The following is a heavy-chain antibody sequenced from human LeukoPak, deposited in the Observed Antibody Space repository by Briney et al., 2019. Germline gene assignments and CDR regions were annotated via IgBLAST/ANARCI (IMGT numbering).Heavy chain of an antibody. Sequence: SETLSLTCTVSGGSISSYYWSWIRQPPGKGLEWIGYIYYSGSTNYNPSLKSRVTISVDTSKNQFSLKLSSVTAADTAVYYCARHGTTGTSGDYWGQGTLVTVSS. CDR3: ARHGTTGTSGDY. CDR1: GGSISSYY. V-gene: IGHV4-59*08. D-gene: IGHD1-1*01. CDR2: IYYSGST. J-gene: IGHJ4*02.